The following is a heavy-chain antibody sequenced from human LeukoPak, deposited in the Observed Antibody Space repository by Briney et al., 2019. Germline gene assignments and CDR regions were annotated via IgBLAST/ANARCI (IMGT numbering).Heavy chain of an antibody. D-gene: IGHD3-22*01. CDR1: GYTFTGYY. CDR3: ARAHYYDSSRYSDY. V-gene: IGHV1-2*02. CDR2: INPNSGGT. Sequence: GASVKVSCKASGYTFTGYYMHWVRQAPGQGLEWMGWINPNSGGTNYAQKFQGRVTMTRDTSISTAYMELSRLRSDDTAVYYCARAHYYDSSRYSDYWGQGTLVTVSS. J-gene: IGHJ4*02.